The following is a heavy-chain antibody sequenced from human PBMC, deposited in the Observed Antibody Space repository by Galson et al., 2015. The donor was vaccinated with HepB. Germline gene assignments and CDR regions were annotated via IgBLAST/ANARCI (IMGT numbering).Heavy chain of an antibody. V-gene: IGHV1-69*13. Sequence: SVKVSCKASGGTFSSYAISWVRQAPGQGLEWMGGIIPIFGTANYAQKFQGRVTITADESTSTAYMELSSLRSEDTAVYYCARHYSSGFLFRFDYWGQGTLVTASS. CDR1: GGTFSSYA. J-gene: IGHJ4*02. D-gene: IGHD6-19*01. CDR3: ARHYSSGFLFRFDY. CDR2: IIPIFGTA.